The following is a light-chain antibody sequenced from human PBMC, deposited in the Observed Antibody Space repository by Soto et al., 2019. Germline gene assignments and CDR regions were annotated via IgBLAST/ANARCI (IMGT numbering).Light chain of an antibody. V-gene: IGKV3-20*01. CDR2: GAS. Sequence: ITLTLSPCTLSLYTGERATLSSRASQSVSSSYLAWYQQKPGQAPRLLIYGASSRATGIPDRFSGSGSGTDFTLTISRLEPEDFAVYYCQQYGSSPWTFGQGTKVDI. CDR1: QSVSSSY. J-gene: IGKJ1*01. CDR3: QQYGSSPWT.